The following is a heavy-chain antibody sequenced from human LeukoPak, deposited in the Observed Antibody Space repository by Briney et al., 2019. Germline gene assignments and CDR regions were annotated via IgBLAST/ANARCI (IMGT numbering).Heavy chain of an antibody. CDR2: IYYSGST. D-gene: IGHD3-10*01. CDR3: ARASQGRHYYGSGTTFDY. V-gene: IGHV4-59*01. J-gene: IGHJ4*02. Sequence: SETLSLTCTVSGGSIGSYYWSWIRQPPGKGLEWIGYIYYSGSTNYNPSLKSRVTISVDTSKNQFSLKLSSVTAADTAVYYCARASQGRHYYGSGTTFDYWGQGTLVTVSS. CDR1: GGSIGSYY.